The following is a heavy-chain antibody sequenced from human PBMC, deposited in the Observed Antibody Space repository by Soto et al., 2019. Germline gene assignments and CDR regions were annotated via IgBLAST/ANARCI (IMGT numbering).Heavy chain of an antibody. J-gene: IGHJ6*02. CDR1: GYTFTGYY. D-gene: IGHD3-10*01. CDR2: INPNSGGT. Sequence: ASGKVSCKASGYTFTGYYMHWVRQAPGQGLDWMGWINPNSGGTNYAQKFQGRVTITRDTSISTAYMELSRLRSDDTAVYYCARYRRPGLLWFGEPFYGMDVWGQGTTVTVSS. CDR3: ARYRRPGLLWFGEPFYGMDV. V-gene: IGHV1-2*02.